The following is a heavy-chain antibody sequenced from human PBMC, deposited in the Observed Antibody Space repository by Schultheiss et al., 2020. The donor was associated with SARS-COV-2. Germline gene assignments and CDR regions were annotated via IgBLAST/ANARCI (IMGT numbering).Heavy chain of an antibody. Sequence: GGSLRLSCAASGFTFSSYWMSWVRQAPGKGLEWVANIKQDGSEKYYVDSVKGRFTISRDNAKNSLYLQMNSLRTEDTAVYYCAKGITMVQGGYYYYGMDVWGQGTTVTVSS. CDR1: GFTFSSYW. CDR3: AKGITMVQGGYYYYGMDV. V-gene: IGHV3-7*01. D-gene: IGHD3-10*01. J-gene: IGHJ6*02. CDR2: IKQDGSEK.